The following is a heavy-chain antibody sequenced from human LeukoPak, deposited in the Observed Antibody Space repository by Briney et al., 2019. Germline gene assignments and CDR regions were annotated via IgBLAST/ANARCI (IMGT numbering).Heavy chain of an antibody. D-gene: IGHD4-17*01. CDR2: IYHSGST. CDR3: ARDETVKNWFDP. CDR1: GYSMRFGYY. V-gene: IGHV4-38-2*02. J-gene: IGHJ5*02. Sequence: PSETLSLTCTVSGYSMRFGYYWGWIRQPPGKGLEWIGTIYHSGSTYYNPSLKSRVTISVDTSKNQFSLKLTSMTAADTAVYYCARDETVKNWFDPWGQGILVTVSS.